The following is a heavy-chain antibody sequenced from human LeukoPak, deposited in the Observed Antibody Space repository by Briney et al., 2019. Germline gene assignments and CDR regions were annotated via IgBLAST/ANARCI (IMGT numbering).Heavy chain of an antibody. Sequence: ASVKVSFKASGYTFTSYYMHWVRQAPGQGLEWMGIINPSGGSTSYAQKFQGRGTMTRDTSTSTVYMELSSLRSEDTAVYYCASMDSSGYYYYWGQGTLVTVSS. J-gene: IGHJ4*02. V-gene: IGHV1-46*01. D-gene: IGHD3-22*01. CDR1: GYTFTSYY. CDR3: ASMDSSGYYYY. CDR2: INPSGGST.